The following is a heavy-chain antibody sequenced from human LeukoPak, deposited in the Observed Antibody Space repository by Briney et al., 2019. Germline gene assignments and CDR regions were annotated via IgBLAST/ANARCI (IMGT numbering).Heavy chain of an antibody. CDR1: TFTVSTNY. CDR2: IYAGGNT. V-gene: IGHV3-53*01. D-gene: IGHD1-26*01. CDR3: AKRSSGSYSYYFDY. J-gene: IGHJ4*02. Sequence: GGSLRLSCAASTFTVSTNYMSWVRQAPGKGLEWVSVIYAGGNTNYADSVKGRFTISRDNSKNTLYLQMNSLRAEDTAVYYCAKRSSGSYSYYFDYWGQGTLVTVSS.